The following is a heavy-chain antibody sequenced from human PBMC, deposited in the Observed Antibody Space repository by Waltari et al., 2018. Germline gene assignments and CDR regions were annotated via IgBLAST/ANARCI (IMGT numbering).Heavy chain of an antibody. J-gene: IGHJ5*02. Sequence: QVQLQESGPGLVKPSETLSLTCTVSGGSISSSSWSWIRQPPGKGLEWIGYIYYSGSTNYNPSLKSRVTISVDTSKNQFSLKLSSVTAADTAVYYCARSWGSSSWYLRLSELWFDPWGQGTLVTVSS. CDR3: ARSWGSSSWYLRLSELWFDP. V-gene: IGHV4-59*01. D-gene: IGHD6-13*01. CDR1: GGSISSSS. CDR2: IYYSGST.